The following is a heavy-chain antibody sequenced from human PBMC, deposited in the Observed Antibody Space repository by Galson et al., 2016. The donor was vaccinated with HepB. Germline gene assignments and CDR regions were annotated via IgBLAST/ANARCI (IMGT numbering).Heavy chain of an antibody. V-gene: IGHV3-33*06. Sequence: SLRLSCAASGFTFSNYAMHWVRQAPGKGLEWVAVIWSDGGKQYYPDSVKGRFTISRDNSKHTLYLQMNSLRVEDTAVYYCAKDRFRATPRPNWFDSWGQGTLVTVAA. CDR2: IWSDGGKQ. D-gene: IGHD2-21*01. CDR1: GFTFSNYA. CDR3: AKDRFRATPRPNWFDS. J-gene: IGHJ5*01.